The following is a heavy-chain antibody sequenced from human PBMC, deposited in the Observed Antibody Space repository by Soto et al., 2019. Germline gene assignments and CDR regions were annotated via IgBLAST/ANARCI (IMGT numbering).Heavy chain of an antibody. D-gene: IGHD1-7*01. CDR2: ISGSGGST. CDR3: AKLGRPKLELHYFDY. V-gene: IGHV3-23*01. CDR1: GFTFSSYA. J-gene: IGHJ4*02. Sequence: GGSLRLSCAASGFTFSSYAMSWVRQAPGKGLEWVSAISGSGGSTYYADSVKGRFTISRDNSKNTLYLQMNSLRAEDQDVYYGAKLGRPKLELHYFDYWGQGTLVTVSS.